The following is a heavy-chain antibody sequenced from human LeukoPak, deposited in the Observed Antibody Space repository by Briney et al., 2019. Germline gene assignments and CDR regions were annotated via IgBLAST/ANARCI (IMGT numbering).Heavy chain of an antibody. CDR1: GFRFNTFW. Sequence: PGGSLRLSCAASGFRFNTFWMSWVRQAPGKGLEWVANIKQDGNEKYYTISRDNGKNSLDLQMNSLRADDTAFYYCARDTLGEGEDANYAVYYFDYWGQGTVVTVSS. V-gene: IGHV3-7*01. D-gene: IGHD4/OR15-4a*01. J-gene: IGHJ4*02. CDR3: ARDTLGEGEDANYAVYYFDY. CDR2: IKQDGNEK.